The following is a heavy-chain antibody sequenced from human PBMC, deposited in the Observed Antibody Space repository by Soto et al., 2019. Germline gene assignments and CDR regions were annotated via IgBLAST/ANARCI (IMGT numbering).Heavy chain of an antibody. V-gene: IGHV1-2*04. CDR1: GYTFTGYY. CDR2: INPNSGGT. CDR3: ARDGYYYDSSGYYSFDAFDI. Sequence: GASVKVSCKASGYTFTGYYMHWVRQAPGQGLEWMGWINPNSGGTNYAQKFQGWVTMTRDTSISTAYMELSRLRSDDTAVYYCARDGYYYDSSGYYSFDAFDIWGQGTMVTVSS. D-gene: IGHD3-22*01. J-gene: IGHJ3*02.